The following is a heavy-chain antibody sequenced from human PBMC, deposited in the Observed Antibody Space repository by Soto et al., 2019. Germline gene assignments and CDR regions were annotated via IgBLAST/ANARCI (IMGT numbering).Heavy chain of an antibody. CDR3: ARAICSGGRCFLLDL. D-gene: IGHD2-15*01. Sequence: EVQLVESGGGLVPPGGSLRLSCAASGFIFSGYWMHWVRQAPGKGLVWVSRIKGDGSGISYADSVKGRFTISRDNVKKTLYLQMNSLRAEDTAVYYCARAICSGGRCFLLDLWGQGTLVTVSS. CDR2: IKGDGSGI. J-gene: IGHJ5*02. V-gene: IGHV3-74*01. CDR1: GFIFSGYW.